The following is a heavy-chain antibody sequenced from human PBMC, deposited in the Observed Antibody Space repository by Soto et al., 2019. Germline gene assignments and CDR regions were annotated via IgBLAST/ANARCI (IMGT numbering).Heavy chain of an antibody. CDR3: TRSDYYDSSGYYRLFDY. V-gene: IGHV4-31*03. Sequence: SETLSLTCTVSGGSISSGGYYWSWIRQHPGKGLEWIGYIYYSGSTYYNPSLKSRVTISVDTSKNQFSLKLSSVTAADTAVYYCTRSDYYDSSGYYRLFDYWGQGTLVTVSS. CDR2: IYYSGST. CDR1: GGSISSGGYY. J-gene: IGHJ4*02. D-gene: IGHD3-22*01.